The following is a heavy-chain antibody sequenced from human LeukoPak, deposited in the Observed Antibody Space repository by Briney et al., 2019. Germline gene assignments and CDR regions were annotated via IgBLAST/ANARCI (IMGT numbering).Heavy chain of an antibody. Sequence: SETLSLTCAVYGGSFSGYCWSWIRQPPGKGLEWIREINHSGSTNYNPSLKSRVTISVDTSKNQFSLKLSSVTAADTAVYYCARGRVSMVRGVIILNWFDPWGQGTLVTVSS. CDR2: INHSGST. D-gene: IGHD3-10*01. CDR3: ARGRVSMVRGVIILNWFDP. J-gene: IGHJ5*02. V-gene: IGHV4-34*01. CDR1: GGSFSGYC.